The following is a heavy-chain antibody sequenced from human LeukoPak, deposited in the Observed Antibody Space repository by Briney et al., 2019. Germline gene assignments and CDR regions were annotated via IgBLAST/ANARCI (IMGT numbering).Heavy chain of an antibody. CDR1: GFTFSSYW. CDR3: ARWRGRQSEFDY. Sequence: GGSLRLSCAASGFTFSSYWMSWVRQAPGKGLEWVAHIKEDESDEYYVDSVRGRFTASRDNAKNSVNLQMNSLRVEDMAVYYCARWRGRQSEFDYWGQGTLVTVSS. V-gene: IGHV3-7*01. J-gene: IGHJ4*02. D-gene: IGHD1-1*01. CDR2: IKEDESDE.